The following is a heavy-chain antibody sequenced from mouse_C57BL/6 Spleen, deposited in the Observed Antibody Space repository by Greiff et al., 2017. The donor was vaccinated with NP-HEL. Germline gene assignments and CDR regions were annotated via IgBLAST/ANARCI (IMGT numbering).Heavy chain of an antibody. Sequence: QVQLQQPGAELVKPGASVKLSCKASGYTFTSYWMQWVKQRPGQGLEWIGEIDPSDSYTNYNQKFKGKATLTVDTSSSTAYMQLSSLTSEDSAVYYCAREGTGTVAYWGQGTLVTVSA. CDR3: AREGTGTVAY. CDR2: IDPSDSYT. D-gene: IGHD4-1*01. CDR1: GYTFTSYW. V-gene: IGHV1-50*01. J-gene: IGHJ3*01.